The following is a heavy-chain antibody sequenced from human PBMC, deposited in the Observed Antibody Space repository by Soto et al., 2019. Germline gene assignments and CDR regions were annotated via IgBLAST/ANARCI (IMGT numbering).Heavy chain of an antibody. CDR1: SAPVGSSTYT. Sequence: ASETLSLTCTVSSAPVGSSTYTWGWIRQPPGKGLEWIGSIYYSGSTYYNPSLNSRVTVSVDTSKNQFSLKVTSVTAADTAVYYCARLHGYCISSSCHGHYAMDVWGQGTTVTVSS. CDR3: ARLHGYCISSSCHGHYAMDV. CDR2: IYYSGST. D-gene: IGHD2-2*01. V-gene: IGHV4-39*01. J-gene: IGHJ6*02.